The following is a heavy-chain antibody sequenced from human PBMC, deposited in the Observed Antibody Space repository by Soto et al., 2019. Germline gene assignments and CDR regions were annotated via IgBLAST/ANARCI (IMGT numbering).Heavy chain of an antibody. J-gene: IGHJ6*02. D-gene: IGHD3-10*01. V-gene: IGHV4-59*08. CDR3: VRQGIGNLHGLVDV. CDR1: GGSIDGRN. CDR2: VYYDGGS. Sequence: QVQLQESGPGLVKPSETLSLTCTVSGGSIDGRNCAWIRQPPGKGLEWLGYVYYDGGSSYNPSVQRRLTLSMDTSKSQFSLQLRSVTAADTAVYYCVRQGIGNLHGLVDVCGRGTTVTVSS.